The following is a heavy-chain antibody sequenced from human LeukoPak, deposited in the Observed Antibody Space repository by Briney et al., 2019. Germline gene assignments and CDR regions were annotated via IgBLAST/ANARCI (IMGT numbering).Heavy chain of an antibody. CDR1: GYTFTSYG. CDR3: ARDLLYDYVWGSYRSESSDY. CDR2: ISAYNGNT. V-gene: IGHV1-18*01. J-gene: IGHJ4*02. D-gene: IGHD3-16*02. Sequence: ASVKVSCKASGYTFTSYGISWVRQAPGQGLEWMGWISAYNGNTNYAQKLQGRVTMTTDTSTSTAYMELRSLRSDDTAVYYCARDLLYDYVWGSYRSESSDYWGQGTLVTVSS.